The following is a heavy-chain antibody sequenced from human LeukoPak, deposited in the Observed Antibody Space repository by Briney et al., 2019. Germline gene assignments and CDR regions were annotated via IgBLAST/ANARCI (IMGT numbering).Heavy chain of an antibody. V-gene: IGHV1-69*13. CDR2: ITPIFGTA. Sequence: GASVKVTCKASGDTFSSYAISWVRQAPGQGLEWMGGITPIFGTADYAQKFQGRVTITADESTSTAYMELTSLRSEDTAVYYCARGRMAGTYVFDYWGQGTLVTVSS. CDR1: GDTFSSYA. CDR3: ARGRMAGTYVFDY. D-gene: IGHD6-19*01. J-gene: IGHJ4*02.